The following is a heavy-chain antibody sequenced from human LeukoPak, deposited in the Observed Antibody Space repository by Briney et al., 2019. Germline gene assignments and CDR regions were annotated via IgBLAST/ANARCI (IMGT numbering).Heavy chain of an antibody. J-gene: IGHJ4*02. D-gene: IGHD5-12*01. Sequence: SETLSLTCTVSGGSISSGGYYWSWIRQHPGKGLEWIGYIYYSGSTYYNPSLKSRVTISVYTSKNQFSLKLSSVTAADTAVYYCARESRGVVATIDYWGPGTLVTVSS. V-gene: IGHV4-31*03. CDR3: ARESRGVVATIDY. CDR2: IYYSGST. CDR1: GGSISSGGYY.